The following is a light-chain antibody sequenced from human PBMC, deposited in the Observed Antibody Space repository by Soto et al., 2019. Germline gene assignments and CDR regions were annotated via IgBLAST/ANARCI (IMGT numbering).Light chain of an antibody. CDR2: LNSDGSH. CDR1: SGHSSYA. V-gene: IGLV4-69*01. Sequence: QSVLTQSPSASASLGASVNLTCTLSSGHSSYAIAWHQQQPEKGPRYLMKLNSDGSHSKGDGIPDRFSGSSSGTERYLTISSLQSEDEADYYCQTWGNGYSLFGGGTKLTVL. J-gene: IGLJ2*01. CDR3: QTWGNGYSL.